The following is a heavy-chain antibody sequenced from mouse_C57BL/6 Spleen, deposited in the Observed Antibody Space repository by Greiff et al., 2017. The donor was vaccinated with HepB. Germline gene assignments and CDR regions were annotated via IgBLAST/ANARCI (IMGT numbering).Heavy chain of an antibody. J-gene: IGHJ1*03. D-gene: IGHD2-4*01. Sequence: QVHVKQPGAELVKPGASVKLSCKASGYTFTSYWMHWVKQRPGRGLEWIGRIDPNSGGTKYNEKFKSKATLTVDKPSSTAYMQLSSLTSEDSAVYYCARDYDYDEYFDVWGTGTTVTVSS. CDR1: GYTFTSYW. CDR3: ARDYDYDEYFDV. CDR2: IDPNSGGT. V-gene: IGHV1-72*01.